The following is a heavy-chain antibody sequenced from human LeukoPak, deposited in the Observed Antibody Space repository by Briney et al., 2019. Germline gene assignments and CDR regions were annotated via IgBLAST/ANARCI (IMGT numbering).Heavy chain of an antibody. CDR1: GFPFSSHG. V-gene: IGHV4-34*01. D-gene: IGHD2-15*01. CDR3: ARVRSFAPYYYYYYMDV. CDR2: INHSGST. J-gene: IGHJ6*03. Sequence: PGGSLRLSCAGSGFPFSSHGMNWVRQAPGKGLEWIGEINHSGSTNYNPSLKSRVTISVDTSKNQFSLKLSSVTAADTAVYYCARVRSFAPYYYYYYMDVWGKGTTVTISS.